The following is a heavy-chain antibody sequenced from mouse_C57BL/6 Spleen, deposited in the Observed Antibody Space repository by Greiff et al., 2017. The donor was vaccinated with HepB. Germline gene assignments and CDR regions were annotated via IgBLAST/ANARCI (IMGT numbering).Heavy chain of an antibody. D-gene: IGHD1-1*01. Sequence: VQLQQSGPELVKPGASVKISCKASGYSFTGYYMNWVKQSPEKSLEWIGEINPSTGGTTYNQKFKDKATLTVDKSSSTAYMQLKSLTSEDSAVYYCARGRIYYGSSPFDYWGQGTTLTVSS. V-gene: IGHV1-42*01. J-gene: IGHJ2*01. CDR2: INPSTGGT. CDR3: ARGRIYYGSSPFDY. CDR1: GYSFTGYY.